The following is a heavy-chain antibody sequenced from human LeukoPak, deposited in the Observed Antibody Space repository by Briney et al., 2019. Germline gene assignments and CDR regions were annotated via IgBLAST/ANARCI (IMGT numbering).Heavy chain of an antibody. V-gene: IGHV3-23*01. CDR1: GGSISSGGYY. Sequence: QPSETLSLTCTVSGGSISSGGYYWSWVRQAPGKGLEWVSGISGSGGSTYYADSVKGRFTISRDNSKNTLYLQMNSLRAEDTAVYYCAKCSGYYVDNWFDPWGQGTLVSVSS. CDR3: AKCSGYYVDNWFDP. CDR2: ISGSGGST. J-gene: IGHJ5*02. D-gene: IGHD3-22*01.